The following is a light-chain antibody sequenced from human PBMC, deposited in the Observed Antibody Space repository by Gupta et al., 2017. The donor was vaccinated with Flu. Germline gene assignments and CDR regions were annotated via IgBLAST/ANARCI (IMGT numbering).Light chain of an antibody. J-gene: IGKJ1*01. CDR3: QQHGAAPST. CDR1: QTVSNSY. CDR2: AAS. Sequence: DILLTQSPGTLSLSPGERVLLSCRTSQTVSNSYLDWYQQKPGQAPRLLISAASNRPTGVPDKFSGSGSGTDFTLTITRVVPEDYAVYYCQQHGAAPSTFGQGTKVEIK. V-gene: IGKV3-20*01.